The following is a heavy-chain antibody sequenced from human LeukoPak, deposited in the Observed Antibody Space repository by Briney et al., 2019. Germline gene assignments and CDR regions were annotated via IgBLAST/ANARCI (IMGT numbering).Heavy chain of an antibody. CDR3: ASWYTDINAFDI. Sequence: ASVKVSCKASGYTFTSYAMHWVRQAPGQRLEWMGWINAGNGNTKYSQKFQGRVTITRDTSASTAYMELSSLRSEDTAVYYCASWYTDINAFDIWGQGTMVTVSS. D-gene: IGHD3-9*01. J-gene: IGHJ3*02. CDR1: GYTFTSYA. V-gene: IGHV1-3*01. CDR2: INAGNGNT.